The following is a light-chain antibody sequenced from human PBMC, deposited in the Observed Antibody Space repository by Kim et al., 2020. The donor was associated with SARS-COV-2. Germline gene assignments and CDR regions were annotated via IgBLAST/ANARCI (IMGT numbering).Light chain of an antibody. CDR1: QTVSSI. CDR3: QHYDDWLLT. CDR2: GAS. J-gene: IGKJ4*01. Sequence: VKTHSPATLCVSPGERATLSRRASQTVSSILAWYQQKHGQAPRLLNYGASIRATGIPARFSGSGSGTEFTLTISSLQSEDCAVYYCQHYDDWLLTFGRGTTVDI. V-gene: IGKV3D-15*01.